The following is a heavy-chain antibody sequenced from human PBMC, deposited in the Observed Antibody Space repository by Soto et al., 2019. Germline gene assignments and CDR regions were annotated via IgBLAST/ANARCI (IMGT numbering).Heavy chain of an antibody. D-gene: IGHD5-12*01. CDR1: GLSFSTHW. J-gene: IGHJ4*02. CDR3: ARDENGYAY. Sequence: EVQLVESGGGMVQPGGSLRLSCAVSGLSFSTHWMSWVRQAPGKGLEWVVNIKEDGSEQYYVDSVRGRFTISRDNAENSLFLQMNSLRAEDTAVYYCARDENGYAYWGQGTLVTVSS. V-gene: IGHV3-7*04. CDR2: IKEDGSEQ.